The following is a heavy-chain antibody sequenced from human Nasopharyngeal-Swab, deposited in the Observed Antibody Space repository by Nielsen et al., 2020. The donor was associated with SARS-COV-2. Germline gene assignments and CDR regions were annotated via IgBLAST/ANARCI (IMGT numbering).Heavy chain of an antibody. J-gene: IGHJ4*02. CDR2: ISGSGHRT. V-gene: IGHV3-23*01. D-gene: IGHD3-3*01. CDR3: AKDFRHNYDYWSGYFTN. CDR1: GFTFSSCA. Sequence: GESLKISCVASGFTFSSCAMTWVRQAPGKGLQWLSTISGSGHRTYYADSVKGRFTISRDNSQNTLYLQMNSLRAEDMAVYYCAKDFRHNYDYWSGYFTNWGQGTLVTVSS.